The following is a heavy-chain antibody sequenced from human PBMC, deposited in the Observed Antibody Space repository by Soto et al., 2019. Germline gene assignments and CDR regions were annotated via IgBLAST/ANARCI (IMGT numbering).Heavy chain of an antibody. D-gene: IGHD3-22*01. CDR1: GDTFSSYA. Sequence: QVQLVQSGAEVKKPGSSVTVSCKASGDTFSSYAINWVRQAPGQGLEWMGGIIPMCGTANYAQKFKGRVTITAGESTSTGYMELSSLRSEDTAVYYCARVGPAHYYDSSGYYSPLDYWGQGTLVTVSS. J-gene: IGHJ4*02. V-gene: IGHV1-69*01. CDR2: IIPMCGTA. CDR3: ARVGPAHYYDSSGYYSPLDY.